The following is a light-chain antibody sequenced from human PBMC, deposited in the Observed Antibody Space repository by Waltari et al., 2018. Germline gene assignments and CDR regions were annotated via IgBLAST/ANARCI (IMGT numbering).Light chain of an antibody. J-gene: IGKJ4*01. V-gene: IGKV3-11*01. CDR2: DAS. CDR1: QSVDNQ. CDR3: QQRSHWPPG. Sequence: EIVLTQSPATLSLSPGERATLSCRASQSVDNQLAWYQQKPGQAPRLLIYDASNRATGIPARFSGSGSGTDFTLTISSLEPEDFALYYYQQRSHWPPGFGGGTKVEIK.